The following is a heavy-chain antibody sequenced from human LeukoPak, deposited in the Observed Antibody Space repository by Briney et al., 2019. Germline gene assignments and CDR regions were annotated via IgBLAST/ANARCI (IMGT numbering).Heavy chain of an antibody. CDR2: ISYDGSNK. CDR1: GFTFSSYA. Sequence: PGRSLRLPCAASGFTFSSYAMHWVRQAPGKGLEWVAVISYDGSNKYYADSVKGRFTISRDNSKNTLYLRMNSLRAEDTAVYYCAKAKTTVTTYGAFDIWGQGTMVTVSS. V-gene: IGHV3-30*04. CDR3: AKAKTTVTTYGAFDI. J-gene: IGHJ3*02. D-gene: IGHD4-17*01.